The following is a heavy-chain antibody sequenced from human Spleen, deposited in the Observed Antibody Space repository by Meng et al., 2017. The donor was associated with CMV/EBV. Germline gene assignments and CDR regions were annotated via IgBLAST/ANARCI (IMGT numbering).Heavy chain of an antibody. CDR3: ARAGVGAASAFDY. Sequence: ASVKVSCKASGYTFTGYYMHWLRQAPGQGLEWMGWVNPNSGGTNYAQNFQGRVTMTRDTSINTVYMELSSLRSDDTAVYYCARAGVGAASAFDYWGQGTRVTVSS. V-gene: IGHV1-2*02. J-gene: IGHJ4*02. D-gene: IGHD1-26*01. CDR2: VNPNSGGT. CDR1: GYTFTGYY.